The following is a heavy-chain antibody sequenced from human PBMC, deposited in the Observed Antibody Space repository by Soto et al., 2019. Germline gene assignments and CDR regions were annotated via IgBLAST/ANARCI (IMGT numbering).Heavy chain of an antibody. CDR3: AKGWSSSAWASHNFDS. J-gene: IGHJ4*02. D-gene: IGHD3-3*01. Sequence: EVQLLESGGGLVQPGGSLRLSCAASGFTFSNYARRWVRQAPGKGLEWVAAVRGSGGAAYYAHSVKGRFTITRENAKNTPCPALNSLRADDSALYYCAKGWSSSAWASHNFDSWGQGMRVTVSS. CDR2: VRGSGGAA. V-gene: IGHV3-23*01. CDR1: GFTFSNYA.